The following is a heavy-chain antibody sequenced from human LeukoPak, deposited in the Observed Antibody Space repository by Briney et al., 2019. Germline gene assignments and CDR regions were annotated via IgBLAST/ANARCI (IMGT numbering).Heavy chain of an antibody. CDR1: GFTFSSYG. Sequence: GGSLRLSCAASGFTFSSYGMHWVRQAPGKGLEWVAVIWYDGSIKYYADSVKGRFTISRDNSKNTLYLQMSSLRAEDTAVYYCVKARYCSGGSCYSRASYFDYWGQGTLVTVSS. J-gene: IGHJ4*02. V-gene: IGHV3-30*02. D-gene: IGHD2-15*01. CDR3: VKARYCSGGSCYSRASYFDY. CDR2: IWYDGSIK.